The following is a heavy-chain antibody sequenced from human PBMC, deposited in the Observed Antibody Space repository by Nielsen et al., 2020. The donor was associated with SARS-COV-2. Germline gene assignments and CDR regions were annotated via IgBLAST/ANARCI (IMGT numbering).Heavy chain of an antibody. V-gene: IGHV4-39*07. J-gene: IGHJ4*02. D-gene: IGHD3-16*01. Sequence: WIRQPPGKGLEWIGSIYYSGSTYYNPSLKSRVTISVDTSKNQFSLKLSSVTAADTAVHYCASYDYVWGSYRDFDYWGQGTLVTVSS. CDR3: ASYDYVWGSYRDFDY. CDR2: IYYSGST.